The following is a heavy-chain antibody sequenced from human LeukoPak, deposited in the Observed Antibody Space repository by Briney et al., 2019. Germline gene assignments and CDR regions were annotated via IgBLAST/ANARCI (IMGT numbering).Heavy chain of an antibody. J-gene: IGHJ4*02. Sequence: GGSLRLSCAASGFTFSTYWMHWVRQAPGKGLESVSRINTDGTVTTYADSVKGRFTVSRDNADNTMFLQINSVRDEDTAVYYCATKQWLAPPPDSWGQGTPVTVSS. D-gene: IGHD6-19*01. V-gene: IGHV3-74*01. CDR3: ATKQWLAPPPDS. CDR1: GFTFSTYW. CDR2: INTDGTVT.